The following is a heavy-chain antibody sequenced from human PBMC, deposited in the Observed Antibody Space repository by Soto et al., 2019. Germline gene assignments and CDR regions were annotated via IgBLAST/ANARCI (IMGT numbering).Heavy chain of an antibody. Sequence: QLQLQESGPGLVKPSETLSLTCTVSGGSISSSSYYWGWIRQPPGKGLEWIGSIYYSGSTYYNPSLKSRVTISVDTSKNQFSLKLSSVTAADTAVYCCARHVQQQLVLWFDPWGQGTLVTVSS. CDR3: ARHVQQQLVLWFDP. CDR2: IYYSGST. D-gene: IGHD6-13*01. CDR1: GGSISSSSYY. J-gene: IGHJ5*02. V-gene: IGHV4-39*01.